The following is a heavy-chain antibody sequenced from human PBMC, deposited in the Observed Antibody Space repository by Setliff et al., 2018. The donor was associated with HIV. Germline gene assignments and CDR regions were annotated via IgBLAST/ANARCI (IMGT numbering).Heavy chain of an antibody. CDR3: ARLARNNWFDP. Sequence: ASVKVSCKASGYAFITYAIHWVRQAPGQRLEWLGWINPDSGHTGYAQKFQGRVTMTRNTSISTAYMELSSLRSEDTAVYYCARLARNNWFDPWGQGTLVTVSS. J-gene: IGHJ5*02. V-gene: IGHV1-8*01. CDR1: GYAFITYA. CDR2: INPDSGHT.